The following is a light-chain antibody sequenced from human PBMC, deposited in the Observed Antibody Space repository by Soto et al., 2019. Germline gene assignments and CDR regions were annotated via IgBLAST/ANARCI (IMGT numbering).Light chain of an antibody. CDR1: QDISNY. Sequence: DIQMTQSPSSLSASVGDRVTITCQASQDISNYLNWYQQKPGKAPKLLIYAASSLQTGVPSRFSGSGSGTDFTLTISCLQSEDFATYYCQQYYSYPITFGQRRRLE. V-gene: IGKV1-16*01. J-gene: IGKJ5*01. CDR2: AAS. CDR3: QQYYSYPIT.